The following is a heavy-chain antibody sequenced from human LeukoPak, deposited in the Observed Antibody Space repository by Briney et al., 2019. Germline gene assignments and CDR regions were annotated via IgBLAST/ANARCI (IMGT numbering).Heavy chain of an antibody. J-gene: IGHJ6*02. D-gene: IGHD1-7*01. CDR1: GFTFSSYA. V-gene: IGHV3-23*01. CDR3: AKSRSELAYYYYYYGMDV. CDR2: ISGSGGST. Sequence: PGGSLRLSCAASGFTFSSYAMSWVRQAPGKGLEWVSAISGSGGSTYYADSVKGRFTISRDNSKNTLYLQMNSLRAEDTAVYYCAKSRSELAYYYYYYGMDVWGQGTTVTVSS.